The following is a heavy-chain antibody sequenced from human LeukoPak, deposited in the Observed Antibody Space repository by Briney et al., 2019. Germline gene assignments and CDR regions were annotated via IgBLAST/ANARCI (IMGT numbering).Heavy chain of an antibody. J-gene: IGHJ4*02. CDR2: VYYSGST. CDR3: ARGTVAWSGYFLDY. CDR1: GGSISNYY. D-gene: IGHD3-3*01. V-gene: IGHV4-59*13. Sequence: SETLSLTCSVSGGSISNYYWSWIRQPPGKGLEWIGYVYYSGSTKYNPSLKSRLTISLDTSQNQFSLKLSSVTAADTAVYHCARGTVAWSGYFLDYWGRGTLVTVSS.